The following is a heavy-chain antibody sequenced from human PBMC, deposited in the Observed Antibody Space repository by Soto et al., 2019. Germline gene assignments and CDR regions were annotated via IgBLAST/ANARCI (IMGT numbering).Heavy chain of an antibody. Sequence: SETLSLTCTVSGGSISSYYWSWIRQPPGKGLEWIGYIYYSGSTNYNPSLKSRVTISVDTSKNQFSLKLSSVTAADTAVYYCARHASWSEGLPVYYYYMDVWGKGTTVTVSS. J-gene: IGHJ6*03. CDR2: IYYSGST. D-gene: IGHD2-21*02. V-gene: IGHV4-59*08. CDR1: GGSISSYY. CDR3: ARHASWSEGLPVYYYYMDV.